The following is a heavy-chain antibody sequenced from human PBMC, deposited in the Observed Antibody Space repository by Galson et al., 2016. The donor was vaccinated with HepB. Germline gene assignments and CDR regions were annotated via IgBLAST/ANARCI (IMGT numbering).Heavy chain of an antibody. CDR2: IRGSGANT. CDR3: ARGGDIVATLDY. CDR1: GFTFNTFG. J-gene: IGHJ4*02. Sequence: SLRLSCAASGFTFNTFGMSWVRQAPGKGLEWVSGIRGSGANTQYADSVKGRFTISRDNSKNRLYLQMNSLRAEDTALYYCARGGDIVATLDYWGQGTQVIVSS. V-gene: IGHV3-23*01. D-gene: IGHD5-12*01.